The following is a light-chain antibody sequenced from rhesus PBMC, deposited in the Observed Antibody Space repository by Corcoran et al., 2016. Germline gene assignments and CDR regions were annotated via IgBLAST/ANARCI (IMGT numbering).Light chain of an antibody. CDR1: QGISSY. V-gene: IGKV1-28*02. CDR2: AAT. J-gene: IGKJ4*01. CDR3: QQYSSRPRT. Sequence: DIQMTQSPSSLSASVGDTVTITCRASQGISSYLNWFQQNPGKAPKLLIYAATTLESGVQSRFSVSGSGTDVTQTISSLQPEDFATYYCQQYSSRPRTFGGGTKVELK.